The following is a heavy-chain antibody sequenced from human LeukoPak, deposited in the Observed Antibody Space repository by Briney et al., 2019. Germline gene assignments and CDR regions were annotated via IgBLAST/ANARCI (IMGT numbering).Heavy chain of an antibody. CDR2: IIPIFGTA. CDR3: ARDHFGGLTVTPGVWYFDY. D-gene: IGHD4-11*01. Sequence: SVKVSCKASGGTFSSYAISWVRQAPGQGLEWMGGIIPIFGTANYAQKFQGRVTITADESTSTAYMQLSSLRSEDTAVYYCARDHFGGLTVTPGVWYFDYWGQGTLVTVSS. J-gene: IGHJ4*02. V-gene: IGHV1-69*13. CDR1: GGTFSSYA.